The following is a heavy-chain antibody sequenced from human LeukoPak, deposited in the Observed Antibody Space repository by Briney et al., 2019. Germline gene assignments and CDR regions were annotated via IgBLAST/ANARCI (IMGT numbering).Heavy chain of an antibody. J-gene: IGHJ5*02. V-gene: IGHV4-38-2*02. CDR3: AREGGSGSYYRSPFDP. CDR1: GYSISSGYY. CDR2: IYHSGST. D-gene: IGHD3-10*01. Sequence: SETLSLTCTVSGYSISSGYYWGWIRQPPGKGLEWMGSIYHSGSTYYNPSLKSRVTISVDTSKNQFSLKLSSVTAADTAVYYCAREGGSGSYYRSPFDPWGQGTLVTVSS.